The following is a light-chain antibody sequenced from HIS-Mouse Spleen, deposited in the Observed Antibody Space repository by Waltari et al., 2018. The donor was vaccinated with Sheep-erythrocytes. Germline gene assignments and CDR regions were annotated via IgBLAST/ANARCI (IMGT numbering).Light chain of an antibody. CDR2: EGS. J-gene: IGLJ3*02. CDR3: CSYAGSSTPWV. CDR1: SSDVGSDNI. Sequence: QSALTQPASVSGSPGQSITISCTGPSSDVGSDNIVSWYQQHPGKAPKLMIYEGSKRPSGVSNRFSGSKSGNTASLTISGLQAEDEADYYCCSYAGSSTPWVFGGGTKLTVL. V-gene: IGLV2-23*01.